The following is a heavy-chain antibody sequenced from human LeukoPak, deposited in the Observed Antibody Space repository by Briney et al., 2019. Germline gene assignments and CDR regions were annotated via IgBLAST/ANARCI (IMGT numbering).Heavy chain of an antibody. V-gene: IGHV3-7*01. CDR2: IKQDGSEK. J-gene: IGHJ5*02. CDR1: GFTFSSHW. D-gene: IGHD3-10*01. Sequence: GGSLRLSCAASGFTFSSHWMSWVRQAPGKGLEWVANIKQDGSEKYYVDSVKGRFTISRDNAKNSLYLQMNSLRAEDTAVYYCARELPFDPWGQGTLVTVSS. CDR3: ARELPFDP.